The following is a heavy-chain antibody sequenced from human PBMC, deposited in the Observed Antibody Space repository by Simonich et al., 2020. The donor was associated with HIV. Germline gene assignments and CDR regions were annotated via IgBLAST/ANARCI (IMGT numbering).Heavy chain of an antibody. D-gene: IGHD6-13*01. V-gene: IGHV4-34*01. CDR3: ARLTAGGLGEYFQH. J-gene: IGHJ1*01. CDR1: GGSFSGYY. CDR2: INHSRST. Sequence: QVQLQQWGAGLLQPSETLSLTCAVYGGSFSGYYWSWIRQPPGTGLEWIGEINHSRSTNYNPSLKSRVTISVDTSKNQFSLKLSSVTAADTAVYYCARLTAGGLGEYFQHWGQGTLVTVSS.